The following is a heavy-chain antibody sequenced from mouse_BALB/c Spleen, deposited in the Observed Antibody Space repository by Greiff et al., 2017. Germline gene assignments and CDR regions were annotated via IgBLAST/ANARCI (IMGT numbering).Heavy chain of an antibody. V-gene: IGHV14-3*02. CDR3: ALYYYGSSYDDDMDD. Sequence: EVQLQQSGAALVKPGASVKLSCTASGFYINDTYMHWVKQRPEQGLEWIGRIDPANGNTKYDPKFQGKATITADTSSNTDYLQLSSLTSEDTAVYYCALYYYGSSYDDDMDDWGQGTAVTVAS. CDR2: IDPANGNT. J-gene: IGHJ4*01. CDR1: GFYINDTY. D-gene: IGHD1-1*01.